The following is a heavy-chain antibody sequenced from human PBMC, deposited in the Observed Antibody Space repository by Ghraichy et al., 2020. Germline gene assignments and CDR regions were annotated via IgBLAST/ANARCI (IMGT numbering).Heavy chain of an antibody. CDR3: AKGVAVATGPVDY. D-gene: IGHD5-12*01. CDR1: GFTFSSYG. Sequence: GGSLRLSCAASGFTFSSYGMHWVRQAPGKGLEWVAFIRYDGSNKYYADSVKGRFTISRDNSKNTLYLQMNSLRAEDTAVYYCAKGVAVATGPVDYWGQGTLVTVSS. J-gene: IGHJ4*02. V-gene: IGHV3-30*02. CDR2: IRYDGSNK.